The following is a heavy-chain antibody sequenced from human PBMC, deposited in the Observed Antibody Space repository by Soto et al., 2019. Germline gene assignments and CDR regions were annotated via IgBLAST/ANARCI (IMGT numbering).Heavy chain of an antibody. CDR3: ARGGITVFGVIDY. CDR1: GYTFTDYY. CDR2: IHSKSGGT. V-gene: IGHV1-2*02. Sequence: ASVKVSFKASGYTFTDYYVHWVRQAPGQGLEWMGWIHSKSGGTNYAQKFQGRVTMTRDTSISTAYMELSRLTYDDTAVYYCARGGITVFGVIDYWGQGTPVTVSS. J-gene: IGHJ4*02. D-gene: IGHD3-3*01.